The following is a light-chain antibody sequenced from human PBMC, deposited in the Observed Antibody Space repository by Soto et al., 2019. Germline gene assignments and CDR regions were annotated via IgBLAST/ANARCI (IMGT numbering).Light chain of an antibody. Sequence: QSVLTQPPSVSGAPGQRVTISCTGSSSNIGAGYDVHWYQQLPGTAPKLLIYGNSNRPSGVPDRFSGSKSGTSASLTISTLQAEDEADYYCSSYTTSSTVVFGGGTKVTVL. CDR2: GNS. CDR1: SSNIGAGYD. J-gene: IGLJ2*01. CDR3: SSYTTSSTVV. V-gene: IGLV1-40*01.